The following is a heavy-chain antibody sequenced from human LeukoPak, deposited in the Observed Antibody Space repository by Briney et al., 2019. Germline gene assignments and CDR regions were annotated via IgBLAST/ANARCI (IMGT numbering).Heavy chain of an antibody. Sequence: KPSETLSLTCTVSGGSISSYYWSWIRQPAGKGLESIGRMYTSGSTNYNPSHKSRVTMSVDTSKNQFSLKLSSVTAADTAVYYCARDLGSNWYFGAFDIWGQGTMVTVSS. CDR3: ARDLGSNWYFGAFDI. D-gene: IGHD6-13*01. J-gene: IGHJ3*02. V-gene: IGHV4-4*07. CDR1: GGSISSYY. CDR2: MYTSGST.